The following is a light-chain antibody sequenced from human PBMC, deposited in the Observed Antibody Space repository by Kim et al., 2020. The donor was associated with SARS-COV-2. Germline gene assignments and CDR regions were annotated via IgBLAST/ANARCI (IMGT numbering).Light chain of an antibody. CDR2: LTSDGSH. J-gene: IGLJ2*01. V-gene: IGLV4-69*01. CDR3: QTWGTGIVV. Sequence: AAKPTCTLGSEHSSYAIAWHQQQPEKGPRYLMKLTSDGSHSKGDGIPDRFSGSSSGAERYLTISRLQSEDEADYYCQTWGTGIVVFGGGTQLTVL. CDR1: SEHSSYA.